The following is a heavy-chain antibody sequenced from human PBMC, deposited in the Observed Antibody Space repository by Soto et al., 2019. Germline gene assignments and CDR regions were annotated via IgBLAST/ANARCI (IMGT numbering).Heavy chain of an antibody. CDR3: ARGVYYDISGYYHGDAFDI. J-gene: IGHJ3*02. CDR2: IYYSVST. CDR1: GDSISSGDYY. Sequence: SETLSLTCTVSGDSISSGDYYWSWIRQPPGKGLEWIGYIYYSVSTYYNPSLKSRVTISVDTSKNQFSLKLSSVTVADTAVYYCARGVYYDISGYYHGDAFDIWGQGTMVTVSS. V-gene: IGHV4-30-4*01. D-gene: IGHD3-22*01.